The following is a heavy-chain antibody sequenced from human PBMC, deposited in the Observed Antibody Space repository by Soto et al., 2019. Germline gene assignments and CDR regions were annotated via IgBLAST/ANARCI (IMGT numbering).Heavy chain of an antibody. V-gene: IGHV4-59*08. Sequence: SETLSLTCTVSGGSISSYYWSWIRQPPGKGLEWIGYIYYSGSTNYNPSLKSRVTISVDTSKNQFSLKLSSVTAADTAVYYCARLKGDRSHAFDIWGQGTMVTVSS. CDR2: IYYSGST. CDR1: GGSISSYY. J-gene: IGHJ3*02. CDR3: ARLKGDRSHAFDI. D-gene: IGHD3-22*01.